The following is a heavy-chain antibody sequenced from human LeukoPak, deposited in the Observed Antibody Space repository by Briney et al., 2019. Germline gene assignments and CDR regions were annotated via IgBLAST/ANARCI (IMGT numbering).Heavy chain of an antibody. V-gene: IGHV4-34*01. D-gene: IGHD6-13*01. Sequence: PSETLSLTCAVYGGSFSGYYWSWIRQPPGKGLEWIGEINHSGSTNYNPSLKSRVTISVDTSKNQFSLKLSSVTAADTAVYYCARDQGIAAAGKNAFDIWGQGTMVTVSS. CDR1: GGSFSGYY. J-gene: IGHJ3*02. CDR2: INHSGST. CDR3: ARDQGIAAAGKNAFDI.